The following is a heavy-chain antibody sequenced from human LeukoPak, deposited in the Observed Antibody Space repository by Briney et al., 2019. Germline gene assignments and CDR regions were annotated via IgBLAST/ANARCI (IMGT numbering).Heavy chain of an antibody. J-gene: IGHJ4*02. Sequence: VRQAPGKGLEWVAVISYDGSNKYYADSVKGRFTISRDNSKNTLYLQMNSLRAEDTAVYYCARERYWGQGTLVTVSS. CDR2: ISYDGSNK. V-gene: IGHV3-30-3*01. CDR3: ARERY.